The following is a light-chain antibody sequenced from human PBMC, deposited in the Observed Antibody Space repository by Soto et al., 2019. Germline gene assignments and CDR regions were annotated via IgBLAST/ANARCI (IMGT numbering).Light chain of an antibody. J-gene: IGKJ1*01. CDR1: QTISSW. V-gene: IGKV1-5*01. CDR3: QHYNSYSEA. Sequence: DIQMTQSPSTLSGSVGDTVTITCRASQTISSWLAWYQQKPGKAPKLLIYDVSSLESGVPSRFSGSGSGTEFTLTISSLQPDDFPTYYCQHYNSYSEAFGQGTKVDI. CDR2: DVS.